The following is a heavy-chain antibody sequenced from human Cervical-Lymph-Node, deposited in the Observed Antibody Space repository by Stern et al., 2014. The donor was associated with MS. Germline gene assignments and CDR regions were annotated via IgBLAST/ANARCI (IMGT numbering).Heavy chain of an antibody. CDR3: AKDMRGGSSYAMDV. Sequence: VQLVQSGGGLVQPGRSLRLSCAASGFTFDDYAMHWVRQAPGEGLEWVSGISGNGGKTDYAESVKGRFTISRDNAKNSLYLQMDSLRAEDTALYYCAKDMRGGSSYAMDVWGQGTTVTVSS. CDR1: GFTFDDYA. D-gene: IGHD6-6*01. CDR2: ISGNGGKT. J-gene: IGHJ6*02. V-gene: IGHV3-9*01.